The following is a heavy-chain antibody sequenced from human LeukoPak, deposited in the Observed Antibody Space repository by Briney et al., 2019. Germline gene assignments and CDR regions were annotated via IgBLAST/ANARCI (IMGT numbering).Heavy chain of an antibody. Sequence: SETLSLTCTVSGGSISSYYWSWIRQPPGKGLEWIGYVYYSGSTNYNPSLKSRVTISVDTSKNQFSLKLSSVTAADTAVYYCARTTEGGYTYNYFYYYYMDVWGKGTTVTISS. D-gene: IGHD5-18*01. CDR3: ARTTEGGYTYNYFYYYYMDV. CDR2: VYYSGST. CDR1: GGSISSYY. J-gene: IGHJ6*03. V-gene: IGHV4-59*01.